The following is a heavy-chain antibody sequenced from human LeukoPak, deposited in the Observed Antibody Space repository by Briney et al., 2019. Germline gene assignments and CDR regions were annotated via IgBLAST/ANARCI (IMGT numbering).Heavy chain of an antibody. CDR3: ARVGGGGGAYYMDV. CDR2: ISYDGSDK. J-gene: IGHJ6*03. D-gene: IGHD2-21*01. Sequence: GGSLRLSCAASRFTFSSSAMHWVRQTPGKGLEWEALISYDGSDKYYADSVKGRFTISRDNSKNTLYLQMNSLRAEDTAVYYRARVGGGGGAYYMDVWGKGTTVTVSS. CDR1: RFTFSSSA. V-gene: IGHV3-30-3*01.